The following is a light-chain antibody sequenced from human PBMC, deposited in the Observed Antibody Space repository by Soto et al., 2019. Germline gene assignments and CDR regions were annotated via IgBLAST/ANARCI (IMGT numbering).Light chain of an antibody. CDR1: QSIRSY. CDR2: AAY. V-gene: IGKV1-39*01. Sequence: DIQMTQSPSSLSASVGDRVTITCRASQSIRSYLNWYQQKPGKAPKLLIYAAYSLQSGVPSRFTGSGSGTDFTLTISGLPPEDFATYYCQQSYSTPRTFGQGTKVEIK. CDR3: QQSYSTPRT. J-gene: IGKJ1*01.